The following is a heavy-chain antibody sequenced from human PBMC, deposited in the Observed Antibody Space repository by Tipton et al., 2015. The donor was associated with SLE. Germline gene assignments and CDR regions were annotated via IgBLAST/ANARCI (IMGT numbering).Heavy chain of an antibody. J-gene: IGHJ3*02. CDR3: ARVRVGDMDAFDI. V-gene: IGHV4-34*01. Sequence: TLSLTCAVYGGSFSGYYWSWIRQPPGKGLEWIGEINHSGSTNYNPSLKSRVTISVDTSKNQFSLKLSSVTAADTAVYYCARVRVGDMDAFDIWGQGPMVTVSS. CDR2: INHSGST. CDR1: GGSFSGYY. D-gene: IGHD3-16*01.